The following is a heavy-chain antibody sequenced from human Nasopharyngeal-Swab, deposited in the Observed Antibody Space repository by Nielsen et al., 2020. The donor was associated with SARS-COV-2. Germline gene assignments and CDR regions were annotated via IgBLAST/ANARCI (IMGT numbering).Heavy chain of an antibody. J-gene: IGHJ4*02. CDR1: GFTVSSNY. Sequence: GGSLRLSWATSGFTVSSNYTSWVRQAPGKGREGVSVIYSGGSTYYADSVKGRFTISRDNSKNTLYLQMNSLRAEDTAVYYCARDRHYYDTSGYYLGGFGYWGQGTLVTVSS. CDR2: IYSGGST. V-gene: IGHV3-53*01. D-gene: IGHD3-22*01. CDR3: ARDRHYYDTSGYYLGGFGY.